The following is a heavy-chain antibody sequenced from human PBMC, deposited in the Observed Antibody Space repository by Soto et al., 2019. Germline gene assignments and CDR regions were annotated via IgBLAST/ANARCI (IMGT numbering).Heavy chain of an antibody. V-gene: IGHV3-23*01. D-gene: IGHD6-19*01. Sequence: GGSLRLSCAASGFTFSSYAMSWVRQAPGKGLEWVSANSGSGGSTYYGDSVKGRFTISRDNSKNTLYLQMNSLRAEDTAVYYCAREAYSSGWTQPYFDYWGQGTLVTVSS. CDR1: GFTFSSYA. CDR2: NSGSGGST. CDR3: AREAYSSGWTQPYFDY. J-gene: IGHJ4*02.